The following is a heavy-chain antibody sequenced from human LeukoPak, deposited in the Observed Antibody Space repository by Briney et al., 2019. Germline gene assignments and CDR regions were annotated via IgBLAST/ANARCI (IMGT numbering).Heavy chain of an antibody. CDR3: ARDADYEEPDYYYYYYMDV. V-gene: IGHV4-59*01. CDR1: GGSISSYY. J-gene: IGHJ6*03. CDR2: IYTSGST. Sequence: PSETLSLTCTVSGGSISSYYWSWIRQPPGKGLEWIGYIYTSGSTNYNPSLKSRVTISVDTSKNQFSLKLSSVTAADTAVYYCARDADYEEPDYYYYYYMDVWGKGTTATVSS. D-gene: IGHD4-17*01.